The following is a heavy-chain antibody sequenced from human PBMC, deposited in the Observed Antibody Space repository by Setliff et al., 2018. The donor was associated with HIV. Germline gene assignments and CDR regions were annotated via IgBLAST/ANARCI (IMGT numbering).Heavy chain of an antibody. CDR1: GYIFTHYW. J-gene: IGHJ3*01. D-gene: IGHD3-22*01. CDR3: AKAGRGIYYTGGYYYDGFDV. Sequence: GESLKISCGTSGYIFTHYWIGWVRQMPGKGLECMGIIYPNDFDTKYSPSFQGQVTISADRSTNAAYLEWSSLKASDTAMYYCAKAGRGIYYTGGYYYDGFDVWGRGTMVTVSS. V-gene: IGHV5-51*01. CDR2: IYPNDFDT.